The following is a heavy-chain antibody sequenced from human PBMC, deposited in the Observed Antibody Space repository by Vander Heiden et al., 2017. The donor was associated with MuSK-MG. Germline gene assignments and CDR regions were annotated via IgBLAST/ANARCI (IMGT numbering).Heavy chain of an antibody. V-gene: IGHV1-46*01. D-gene: IGHD2-15*01. Sequence: QVQLVQSGAEVKKPGASVKVSCKASGYTFTSYYMHWVRQAPGQGLEWMGIINPIGGSTSYAQKFQGRVTMTRDTSTSTVYMELSSLRSEDTAVYYCARGVVVAATGQQPRSDFDYWGQGTLVTVSS. CDR2: INPIGGST. J-gene: IGHJ4*02. CDR3: ARGVVVAATGQQPRSDFDY. CDR1: GYTFTSYY.